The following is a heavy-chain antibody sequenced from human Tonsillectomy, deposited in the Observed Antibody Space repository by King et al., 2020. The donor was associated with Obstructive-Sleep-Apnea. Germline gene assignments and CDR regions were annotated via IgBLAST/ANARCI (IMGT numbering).Heavy chain of an antibody. CDR1: GGSISSYY. D-gene: IGHD6-19*01. J-gene: IGHJ3*02. CDR2: IYTSGST. Sequence: VQLQESGPGLVKPSETLSLTCTVSGGSISSYYWSWIRQPAGKGLEWIGRIYTSGSTNYNPSLKSRVTMSVDTSKNQFSLKLSSVTAADAAVYYCARGGYSSGWHESDAFDIWGQGTMVTVSS. CDR3: ARGGYSSGWHESDAFDI. V-gene: IGHV4-4*07.